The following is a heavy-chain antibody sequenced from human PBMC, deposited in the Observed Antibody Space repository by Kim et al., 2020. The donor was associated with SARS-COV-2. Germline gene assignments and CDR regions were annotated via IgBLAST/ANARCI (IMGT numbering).Heavy chain of an antibody. D-gene: IGHD6-13*01. CDR1: SGSISSGNYY. J-gene: IGHJ6*02. CDR3: ARGRYSSPWDAYFYYGLAV. V-gene: IGHV4-61*02. Sequence: SETLSLTCTVSSGSISSGNYYWNWIRQPAGKGLEWIGRSYINGNTNYNPSLQGRVTMSLDTSKNHFSLRLTSVTAADTAVYYCARGRYSSPWDAYFYYGLAVWGQGTTVTVSS. CDR2: SYINGNT.